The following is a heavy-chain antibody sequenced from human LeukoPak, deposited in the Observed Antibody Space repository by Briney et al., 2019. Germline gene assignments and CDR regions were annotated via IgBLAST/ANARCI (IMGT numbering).Heavy chain of an antibody. CDR1: GYIFTSYG. CDR2: ISAYNGNT. D-gene: IGHD3-3*01. J-gene: IGHJ5*02. V-gene: IGHV1-18*01. CDR3: ARDRYYDFWSGYKNWFDP. Sequence: ASVKVSCRASGYIFTSYGISWVRQAPGQGLEWMGWISAYNGNTNYAQKLQGRVTMTTDTSTSTAYMELRSLRSDDTAVYYCARDRYYDFWSGYKNWFDPWGQGTLVTVSS.